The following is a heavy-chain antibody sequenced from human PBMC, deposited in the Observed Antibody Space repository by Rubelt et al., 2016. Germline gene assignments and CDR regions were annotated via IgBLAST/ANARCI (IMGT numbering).Heavy chain of an antibody. D-gene: IGHD2-15*01. CDR3: ARVELGRWEVVAATLDY. J-gene: IGHJ4*02. Sequence: GRFTISRDNAKNSLYLQMNSLRAEDTAVYYCARVELGRWEVVAATLDYWSQGTLVTVSS. V-gene: IGHV3-11*05.